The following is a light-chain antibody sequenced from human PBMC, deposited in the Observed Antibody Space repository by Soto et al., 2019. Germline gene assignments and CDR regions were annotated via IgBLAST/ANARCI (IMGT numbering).Light chain of an antibody. CDR1: QTGLNSSNTKNY. Sequence: DIVMTQSPDSLAVFLGERATINCKSSQTGLNSSNTKNYVAWYQQKPGQPPKLLIYWASTRESGVSDRFSGSGSVTDFTLTISSLQAEDVAVYYCQHAYSTPRTLGQRTKVEIK. J-gene: IGKJ1*01. V-gene: IGKV4-1*01. CDR3: QHAYSTPRT. CDR2: WAS.